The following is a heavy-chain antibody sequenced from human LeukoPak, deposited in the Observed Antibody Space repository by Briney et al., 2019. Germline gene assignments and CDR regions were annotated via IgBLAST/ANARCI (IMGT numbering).Heavy chain of an antibody. D-gene: IGHD2-2*01. CDR2: IRYDGRNK. CDR3: AKMSPYQLLSDY. J-gene: IGHJ4*02. V-gene: IGHV3-30*02. CDR1: GFTFSSYG. Sequence: GGSLRLSCAASGFTFSSYGMHWVRQAPGKGLEWVAFIRYDGRNKYYADSVKGRFTISRDNSKNTLYLQVNSLRAEDTAVYYCAKMSPYQLLSDYWGQGTLVTVSS.